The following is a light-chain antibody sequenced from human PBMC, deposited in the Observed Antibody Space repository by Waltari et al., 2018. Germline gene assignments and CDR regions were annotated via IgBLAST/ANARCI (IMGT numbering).Light chain of an antibody. J-gene: IGLJ3*02. CDR3: QTGGHGTWV. CDR1: SGHSSNA. V-gene: IGLV4-69*01. CDR2: VNSDGSH. Sequence: QLVLTQSPSASASLGASVKLTCTLSSGHSSNAAAWLQRRPEKGPRYLMKVNSDGSHSKGDEIPDRFSGSSSGAERYLTISSLQSEDEADYFCQTGGHGTWVFGGGTKLTVL.